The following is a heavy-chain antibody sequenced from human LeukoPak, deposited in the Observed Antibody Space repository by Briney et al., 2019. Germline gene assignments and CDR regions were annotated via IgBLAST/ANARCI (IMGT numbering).Heavy chain of an antibody. D-gene: IGHD6-6*01. CDR3: ARCSSSPTYFFDY. J-gene: IGHJ4*02. Sequence: SETLSLTCTVSGGSISSSSYYWGWIRQPPGKGLEWIGYIYYSGSTYYNPSLKSRVTISVDTSKNQFSLKLSSVTAADTAVYYCARCSSSPTYFFDYWGQGTLVTVSS. CDR1: GGSISSSSYY. CDR2: IYYSGST. V-gene: IGHV4-39*01.